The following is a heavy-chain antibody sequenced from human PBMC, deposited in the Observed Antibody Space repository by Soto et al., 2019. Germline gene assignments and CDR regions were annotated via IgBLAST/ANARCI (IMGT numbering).Heavy chain of an antibody. Sequence: PGGSLRLSCATSGFIFSDYYMSWIRQAPGKGLEWVSYISSSGSTIYYADSVKGRFTISRDNAKNSLYLQMNSLRAEDTAVYYCASCSVCVLVADDRWYFDLWGRGTLVTVSS. D-gene: IGHD5-12*01. CDR3: ASCSVCVLVADDRWYFDL. CDR1: GFIFSDYY. CDR2: ISSSGSTI. J-gene: IGHJ2*01. V-gene: IGHV3-11*01.